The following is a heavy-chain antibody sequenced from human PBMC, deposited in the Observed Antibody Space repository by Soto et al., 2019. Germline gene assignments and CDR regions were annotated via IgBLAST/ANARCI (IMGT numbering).Heavy chain of an antibody. CDR2: ISWDGGST. J-gene: IGHJ6*02. D-gene: IGHD2-2*01. Sequence: PGGSLRLSCAASGFTFDDYTMHWVRQAPGKGLEWVSLISWDGGSTYYADSVKGRFTISRDNSKNSLYLQMNSLRTEDTALYYCAKDIVDCSSTSCPLLDGMDVWGQGTTVTVSS. CDR1: GFTFDDYT. CDR3: AKDIVDCSSTSCPLLDGMDV. V-gene: IGHV3-43*01.